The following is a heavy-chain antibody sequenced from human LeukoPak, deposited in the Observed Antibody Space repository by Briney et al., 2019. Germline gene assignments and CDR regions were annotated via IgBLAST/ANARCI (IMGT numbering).Heavy chain of an antibody. V-gene: IGHV3-33*08. CDR3: ARLFEQWLVYDY. J-gene: IGHJ4*02. Sequence: GGSLRLSCAASGFTFSSYAMHWVRQAPGKGLEWVAVIWYDGSNKYYADSVKGRFTISRDNSKNTLYLQMNSLRAEDTAVYYCARLFEQWLVYDYWGQGTLVTVSS. CDR1: GFTFSSYA. D-gene: IGHD6-19*01. CDR2: IWYDGSNK.